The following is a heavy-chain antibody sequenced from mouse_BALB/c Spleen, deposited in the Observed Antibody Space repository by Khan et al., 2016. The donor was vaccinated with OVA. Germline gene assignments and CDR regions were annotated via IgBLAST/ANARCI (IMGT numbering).Heavy chain of an antibody. CDR3: ARVYGGDFDY. J-gene: IGHJ2*01. CDR2: ISYSGNT. D-gene: IGHD1-1*01. Sequence: VQLQQSGPGLVKPSQSLSLTCTVTGYSITSDYAWNWIRQFPGNKLEWMGYISYSGNTNYNPSLRSRISLTRDTSKNQFFLQLNSVTTEDTATYYCARVYGGDFDYWGQGTTLTVSS. V-gene: IGHV3-2*02. CDR1: GYSITSDYA.